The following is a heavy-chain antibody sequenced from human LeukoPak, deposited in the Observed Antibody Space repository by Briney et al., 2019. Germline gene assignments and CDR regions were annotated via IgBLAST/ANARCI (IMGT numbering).Heavy chain of an antibody. V-gene: IGHV5-51*01. D-gene: IGHD1-1*01. CDR3: ARRLTTEETFDY. Sequence: GESLKISCKGSGYSFTTYWIGWVRQMPGKGLEWMGIIYPGDSDTRYSPSFQGQITISAAKSINTAYLPWNSLRASDTAMYYCARRLTTEETFDYWGQGTLVTVSS. J-gene: IGHJ4*02. CDR1: GYSFTTYW. CDR2: IYPGDSDT.